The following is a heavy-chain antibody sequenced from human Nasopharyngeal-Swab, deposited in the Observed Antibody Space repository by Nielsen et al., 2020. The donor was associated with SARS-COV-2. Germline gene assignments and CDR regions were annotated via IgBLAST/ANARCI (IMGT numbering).Heavy chain of an antibody. Sequence: GSLRLSCTVSGGSISRYYWSWIRQPPGKGLEWIGYIYYSGSTNYNPSLKSRVTISVDTSKNQFSLKLSSVTAADTAVYYCARGLADFWSGYPDYWGQGTLVTVSS. CDR2: IYYSGST. D-gene: IGHD3-3*01. J-gene: IGHJ4*02. CDR1: GGSISRYY. V-gene: IGHV4-59*08. CDR3: ARGLADFWSGYPDY.